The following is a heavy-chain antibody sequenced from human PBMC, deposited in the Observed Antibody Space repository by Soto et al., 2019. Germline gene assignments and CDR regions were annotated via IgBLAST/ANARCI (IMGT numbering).Heavy chain of an antibody. CDR3: AKDLGGYSGYAFDY. Sequence: EVPLLESGGGLVQPGGSLKLSCAASGFTFSSYAMSWVRQAPGKGLEWVSTINTSGGTTYYADSVKGRFTISRNNSKNTLYLQTNSLIAEDTAVYYCAKDLGGYSGYAFDYWGQGTLVTVSS. D-gene: IGHD5-12*01. CDR2: INTSGGTT. V-gene: IGHV3-23*01. CDR1: GFTFSSYA. J-gene: IGHJ4*02.